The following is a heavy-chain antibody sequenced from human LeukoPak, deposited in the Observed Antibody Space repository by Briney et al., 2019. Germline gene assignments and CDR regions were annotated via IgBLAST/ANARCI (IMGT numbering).Heavy chain of an antibody. J-gene: IGHJ3*02. Sequence: SETLSLTCAVYGGSFSGYYWSWIRQPPGKGLEWIGEINHSGSTNYNPSLKSRVTISVDTSKNQFSLKLSSVTAADTAVYYCAREGLRYFDWLSIRGAFDIWGQGTMVTVSS. CDR1: GGSFSGYY. D-gene: IGHD3-9*01. CDR3: AREGLRYFDWLSIRGAFDI. CDR2: INHSGST. V-gene: IGHV4-34*01.